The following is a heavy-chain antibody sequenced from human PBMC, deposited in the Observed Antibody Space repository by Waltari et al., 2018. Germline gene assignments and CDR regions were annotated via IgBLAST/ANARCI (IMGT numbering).Heavy chain of an antibody. CDR3: AKYATVTPPDAFDI. J-gene: IGHJ3*02. CDR1: GGSFSGYY. Sequence: QVQLQQWGAGLLKPSETLSLTCAVYGGSFSGYYWSWIRQPPGKGLEWIGEINHSGSTSYNPSLKSRVTISVDTSKNQFSLKLSSVTAADTAVYYCAKYATVTPPDAFDIWGQGTMVTVSS. V-gene: IGHV4-34*01. CDR2: INHSGST. D-gene: IGHD4-17*01.